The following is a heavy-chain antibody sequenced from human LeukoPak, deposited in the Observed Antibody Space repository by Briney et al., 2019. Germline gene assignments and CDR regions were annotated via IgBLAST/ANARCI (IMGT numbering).Heavy chain of an antibody. CDR3: AKGATAMITYYFDS. J-gene: IGHJ4*02. D-gene: IGHD5-18*01. Sequence: GGSLRLSCAASGFTFSSYAMSWVCQAPGKGLEWVSGISGSGGSTYYADSVKGRFTISRDNSKNTLYLQRSSLRVEDTAVYYCAKGATAMITYYFDSWGQGTLVTVSS. CDR1: GFTFSSYA. V-gene: IGHV3-23*01. CDR2: ISGSGGST.